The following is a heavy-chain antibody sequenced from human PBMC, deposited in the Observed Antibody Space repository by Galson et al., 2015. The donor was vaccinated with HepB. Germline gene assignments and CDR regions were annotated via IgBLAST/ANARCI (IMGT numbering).Heavy chain of an antibody. V-gene: IGHV1-69*13. D-gene: IGHD1-26*01. J-gene: IGHJ4*02. CDR2: IIPIFGTA. Sequence: SVKVSCKASGGTFSSYAISWVRQAPGQGLEWMGGIIPIFGTANYAQKFQGRVTITADESTSTAYMELSSLRSEDTAVYYCAIFHSGSPRGYYFDYWGQGTLVTVSS. CDR3: AIFHSGSPRGYYFDY. CDR1: GGTFSSYA.